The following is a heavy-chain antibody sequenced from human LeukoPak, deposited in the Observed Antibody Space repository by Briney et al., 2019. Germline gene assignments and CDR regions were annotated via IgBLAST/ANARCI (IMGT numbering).Heavy chain of an antibody. CDR2: IYSGGST. V-gene: IGHV3-53*01. Sequence: HTGGSLRLSCAASGFTASSNYMSWVRQAPGKGLEWVSVIYSGGSTYYADSVKGRFTISRDNSKNTLYLQMNSLRAEDTAVYYCARDLIPADCSSTSCYNGNFDYWGQGTLVTVSS. CDR3: ARDLIPADCSSTSCYNGNFDY. D-gene: IGHD2-2*02. J-gene: IGHJ4*02. CDR1: GFTASSNY.